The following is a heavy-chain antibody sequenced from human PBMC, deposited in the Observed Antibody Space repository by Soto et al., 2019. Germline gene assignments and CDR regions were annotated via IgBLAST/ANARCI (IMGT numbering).Heavy chain of an antibody. CDR1: GFTVNSNY. CDR2: IHTGGST. D-gene: IGHD2-15*01. J-gene: IGHJ6*02. V-gene: IGHV3-53*01. Sequence: GGSLRLSCAASGFTVNSNYMSWVRLAPGKGLEWVSVIHTGGSTYYADSVKGRFTISRDNSKNTLYLQMNSLRAEDTAVYYCARAEDIVSGMDVWGQGTTVTVSS. CDR3: ARAEDIVSGMDV.